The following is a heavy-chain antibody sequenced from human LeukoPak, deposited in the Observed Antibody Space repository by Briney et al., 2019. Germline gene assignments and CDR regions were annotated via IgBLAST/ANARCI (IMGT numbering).Heavy chain of an antibody. CDR1: GFTLSSYS. V-gene: IGHV3-64*01. D-gene: IGHD6-19*01. CDR3: ARVDSGSACAS. CDR2: ISKNGRNT. Sequence: GGSLRLSCAASGFTLSSYSMHWVRQAPGKVLEFVSAISKNGRNTYYGNSMKGRFTISRDISKNTLYLQMGSLRPEDMAVYYCARVDSGSACASWGQGILVTVSS. J-gene: IGHJ1*01.